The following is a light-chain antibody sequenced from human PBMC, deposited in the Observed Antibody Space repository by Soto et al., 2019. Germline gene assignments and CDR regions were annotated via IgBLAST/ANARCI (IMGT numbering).Light chain of an antibody. V-gene: IGKV3-15*01. Sequence: EIVMTQSPATLSVSPGERATLSCRASQSVSSNLAWYQQKPGQAPSLLIYGASTRATGIPARFSGSGSGTEFTLTISSLQSEDFAVYYCQQYNNWPRRTFGQGTKVEIK. J-gene: IGKJ1*01. CDR3: QQYNNWPRRT. CDR2: GAS. CDR1: QSVSSN.